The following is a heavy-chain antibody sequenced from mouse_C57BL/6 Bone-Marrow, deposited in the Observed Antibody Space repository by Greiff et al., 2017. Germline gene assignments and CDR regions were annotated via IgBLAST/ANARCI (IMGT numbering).Heavy chain of an antibody. CDR1: GYSFTGYY. J-gene: IGHJ4*01. CDR3: ARSPIYDRTAVLADY. CDR2: INPSTGGT. V-gene: IGHV1-42*01. Sequence: EVQVVESGPELVKPGASVKISCKASGYSFTGYYMNWVKQSPEKSLEWIGEINPSTGGTTYNQKFKAKATLTVDKSSSTAYMQLKSLTSEDSAVYYCARSPIYDRTAVLADYWGQGTSVTVSS. D-gene: IGHD1-1*01.